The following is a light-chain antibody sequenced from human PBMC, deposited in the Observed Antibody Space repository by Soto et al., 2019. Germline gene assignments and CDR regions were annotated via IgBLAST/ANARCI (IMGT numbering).Light chain of an antibody. Sequence: QSALTQPASVSGSPGQSITISCTGTSSDVGGYNSVSWYQQHPGKAPNLMIYEVSNRPSGVSNRFSGSKSGNTASLTISGLQAEDEADYYCSSYTSSSTRVFGGGTKLTVL. J-gene: IGLJ2*01. CDR3: SSYTSSSTRV. CDR1: SSDVGGYNS. V-gene: IGLV2-14*01. CDR2: EVS.